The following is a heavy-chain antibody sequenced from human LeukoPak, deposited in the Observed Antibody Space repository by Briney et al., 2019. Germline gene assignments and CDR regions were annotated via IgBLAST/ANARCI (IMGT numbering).Heavy chain of an antibody. V-gene: IGHV4-34*01. CDR2: INHSGST. CDR1: GGSFSGYY. J-gene: IGHJ4*02. CDR3: ARASQSIAVAGRGYYFDY. Sequence: SETLSLTCAVYGGSFSGYYWSWIRQPPGKGLEWIGEINHSGSTNYNPSLKSRVTISVDTSKYQFSLKLSSVTAADTAVYYCARASQSIAVAGRGYYFDYWGQGTLVTVSS. D-gene: IGHD6-19*01.